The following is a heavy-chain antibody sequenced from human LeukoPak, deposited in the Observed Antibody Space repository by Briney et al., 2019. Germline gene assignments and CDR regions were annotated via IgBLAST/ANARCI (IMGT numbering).Heavy chain of an antibody. Sequence: SETLSLTCTVSGDSVSNGNYYWSWLRQPPGKALEWIGYIYYTGKTYYNPSLEGRVTILVDTPRNHFSVKLSSVTAADTAVYYCARAGLSLPAAIHDWFDPWGQGTLVTVSS. CDR3: ARAGLSLPAAIHDWFDP. V-gene: IGHV4-61*03. CDR1: GDSVSNGNYY. CDR2: IYYTGKT. D-gene: IGHD2-2*01. J-gene: IGHJ5*02.